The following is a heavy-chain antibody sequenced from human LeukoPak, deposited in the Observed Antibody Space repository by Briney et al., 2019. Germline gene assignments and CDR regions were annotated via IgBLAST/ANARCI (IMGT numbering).Heavy chain of an antibody. CDR1: GFTFSSYW. CDR3: AYSGSYYAYENFDY. J-gene: IGHJ4*02. CDR2: INSDGSST. V-gene: IGHV3-74*01. D-gene: IGHD1-26*01. Sequence: AGGSLRLSCAASGFTFSSYWMHWVRQAPGKGLVWVSRINSDGSSTSYADSVKGRFTISRDNAKNTLYLQMNSLRAEDTAVYYCAYSGSYYAYENFDYWGQGTLVTVSS.